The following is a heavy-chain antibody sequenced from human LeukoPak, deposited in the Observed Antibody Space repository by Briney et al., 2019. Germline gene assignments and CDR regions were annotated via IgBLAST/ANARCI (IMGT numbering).Heavy chain of an antibody. CDR2: IYYSGST. V-gene: IGHV4-59*01. CDR1: GGSISSYY. D-gene: IGHD3-10*01. Sequence: SETLSLTXTVSGGSISSYYWGWIRQPPGKGLEWIGYIYYSGSTNYNPSLKSRVTISVDTSKNQFSLKLSSVTAADTAVYYCARLWFGESTRDAFDIWGQGTMVTVSS. J-gene: IGHJ3*02. CDR3: ARLWFGESTRDAFDI.